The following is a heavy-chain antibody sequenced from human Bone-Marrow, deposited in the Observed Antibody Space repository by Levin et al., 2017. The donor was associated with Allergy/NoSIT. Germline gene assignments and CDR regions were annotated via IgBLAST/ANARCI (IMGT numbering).Heavy chain of an antibody. D-gene: IGHD4-11*01. V-gene: IGHV1-46*04. J-gene: IGHJ5*01. Sequence: GESLKISCKASAFTFATYYIHWVRQAPGQGLEWVGMIAPSGASTTSAQKLQGRFTMTWDKSTSTVYLEMSSLKVDDTAVYYCASLGYSNPVYDSWGQGTLVTVSS. CDR1: AFTFATYY. CDR2: IAPSGAST. CDR3: ASLGYSNPVYDS.